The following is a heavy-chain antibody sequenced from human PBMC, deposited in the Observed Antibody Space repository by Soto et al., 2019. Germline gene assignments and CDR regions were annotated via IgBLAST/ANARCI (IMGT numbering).Heavy chain of an antibody. J-gene: IGHJ6*02. D-gene: IGHD2-2*01. CDR2: INPSGGST. Sequence: ASVKVSCKASGYTFTSYYMHWVRQAPGQGLEWMGIINPSGGSTSYAQKFQGRVTMTRDTSTSTVYMELSSLRSEDTAVYYCARDTAVSGVPAATVYYYGMDVWGRGTTVTVSS. CDR3: ARDTAVSGVPAATVYYYGMDV. V-gene: IGHV1-46*01. CDR1: GYTFTSYY.